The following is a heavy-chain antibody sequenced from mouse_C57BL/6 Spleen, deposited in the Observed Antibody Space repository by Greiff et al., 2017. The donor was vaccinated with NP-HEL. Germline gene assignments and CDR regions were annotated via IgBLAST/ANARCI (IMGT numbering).Heavy chain of an antibody. Sequence: QVQLQQPGAELVRPGTSVKLSCKASGYTFTSYWMHWVKQSPGQGLEWIGVIDPSDSYTNYNQKFKGKATLTVDTSSSTAYMQLSSLTSEDSAVYYCARKANSRGYFDYWGQGTTLTVSS. CDR2: IDPSDSYT. CDR1: GYTFTSYW. D-gene: IGHD3-2*02. V-gene: IGHV1-59*01. J-gene: IGHJ2*01. CDR3: ARKANSRGYFDY.